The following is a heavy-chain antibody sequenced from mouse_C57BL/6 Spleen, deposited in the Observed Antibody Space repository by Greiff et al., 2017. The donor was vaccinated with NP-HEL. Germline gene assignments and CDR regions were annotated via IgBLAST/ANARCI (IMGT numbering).Heavy chain of an antibody. CDR1: GYAFSSSW. D-gene: IGHD2-2*01. CDR2: IYPGDGDT. J-gene: IGHJ4*01. CDR3: AKPGYYDAMDY. Sequence: QVQLQQSGPELVKPGASVKISCKASGYAFSSSWMNWVKQRPGKGLEWIGRIYPGDGDTNYNGKFKGQATLTADKSSSTAYMQLSSLTSEDSAVYFCAKPGYYDAMDYWGQGTSVTVSS. V-gene: IGHV1-82*01.